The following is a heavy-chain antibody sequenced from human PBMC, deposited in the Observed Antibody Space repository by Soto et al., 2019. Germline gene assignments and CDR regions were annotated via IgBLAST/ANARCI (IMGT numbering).Heavy chain of an antibody. CDR3: ASRDPGISVDY. V-gene: IGHV4-4*02. D-gene: IGHD1-26*01. Sequence: PSETLSLTCAVSGGSFTSNNWWTWVRQPPGQGLEWIGEIYRTGSTNYNPSLKSRVTISLDKSENQFSLKVTSLTAADTAVYYCASRDPGISVDYWGHGALVTVSS. CDR1: GGSFTSNNW. CDR2: IYRTGST. J-gene: IGHJ4*01.